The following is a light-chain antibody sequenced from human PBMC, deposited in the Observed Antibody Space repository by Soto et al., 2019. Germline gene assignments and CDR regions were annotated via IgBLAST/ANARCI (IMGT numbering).Light chain of an antibody. CDR2: DAS. Sequence: DIQMTQSPSTLSASVGDRVTITCRASQSISSWLAWYQQKPGKAPKLLIFDASSLESGTPSRFSGRRSGTQFTLTINGLQPDEFATYYCQQYDNYKPLTFGGGTKVDIK. CDR3: QQYDNYKPLT. J-gene: IGKJ4*01. V-gene: IGKV1-5*01. CDR1: QSISSW.